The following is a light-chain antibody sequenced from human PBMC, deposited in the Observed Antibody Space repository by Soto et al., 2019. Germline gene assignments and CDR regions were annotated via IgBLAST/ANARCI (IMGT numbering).Light chain of an antibody. CDR3: QQYNNWSLT. J-gene: IGKJ4*01. CDR2: GAS. V-gene: IGKV3-15*01. Sequence: EIVMTQAPATLSVSPGERATLSCRASQSVSSNLAWYQQKPGQAPRLLIYGASTRATGIPARFSGSGAGTEFTLTMSSLQSEDFAVYYCQQYNNWSLTSDVRTKVVIK. CDR1: QSVSSN.